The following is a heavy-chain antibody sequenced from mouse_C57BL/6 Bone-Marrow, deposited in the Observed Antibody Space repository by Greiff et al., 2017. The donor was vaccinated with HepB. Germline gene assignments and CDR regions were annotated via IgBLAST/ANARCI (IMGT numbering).Heavy chain of an antibody. V-gene: IGHV3-6*01. Sequence: ESGPGLVKPSQSLSLTCSVTGYSITSGYYWNWIRQFPGNKLEWMGYISYDGSNNYNPSLKKRIAITRDTSKNQFFLKLNSVTTEDTATYYCARVGDYGSSLAYWGQGTLVTVSA. CDR2: ISYDGSN. J-gene: IGHJ3*01. D-gene: IGHD1-1*01. CDR1: GYSITSGYY. CDR3: ARVGDYGSSLAY.